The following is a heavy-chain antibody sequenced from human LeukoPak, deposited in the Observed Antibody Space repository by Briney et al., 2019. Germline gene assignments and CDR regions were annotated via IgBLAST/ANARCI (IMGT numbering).Heavy chain of an antibody. D-gene: IGHD6-6*01. V-gene: IGHV3-7*01. J-gene: IGHJ4*02. CDR1: GLTFSAYW. Sequence: VGSLRLSCAASGLTFSAYWKSCARHAPGKGLEWVANIKQDGSEKYYVDSVKGRFTISRDNAKNSLYLQMNSLRAEDTAVYYCASDSSSSGGWGQGTLVTVSS. CDR3: ASDSSSSGG. CDR2: IKQDGSEK.